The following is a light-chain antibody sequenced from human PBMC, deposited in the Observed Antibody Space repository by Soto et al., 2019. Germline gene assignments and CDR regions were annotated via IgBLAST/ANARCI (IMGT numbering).Light chain of an antibody. CDR2: GAS. Sequence: EIVLTQSPGTQSLSPGERATLSCRASQSVANSYLARYQQKPGQAPRLLIYGASSRATGIPDRFSGSGSGTDFTLTISRLESEDFAVYYCQQYGTLITFGQGTRLEIK. J-gene: IGKJ5*01. V-gene: IGKV3-20*01. CDR1: QSVANSY. CDR3: QQYGTLIT.